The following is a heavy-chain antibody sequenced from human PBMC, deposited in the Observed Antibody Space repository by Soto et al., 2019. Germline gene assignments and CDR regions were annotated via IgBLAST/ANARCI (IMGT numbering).Heavy chain of an antibody. V-gene: IGHV2-70*11. J-gene: IGHJ4*02. Sequence: GSGPTLVNPTQTLTLTCTFSGFSLSTSGMCVSWIRQPPGKALEWLARIDWDDDKYYSTSLKTRLTISKDTSKNQVVLTMTNMDPVDTATYYCARQIAAAGIPFFDYWGQGTLVTVSS. CDR3: ARQIAAAGIPFFDY. D-gene: IGHD6-13*01. CDR1: GFSLSTSGMC. CDR2: IDWDDDK.